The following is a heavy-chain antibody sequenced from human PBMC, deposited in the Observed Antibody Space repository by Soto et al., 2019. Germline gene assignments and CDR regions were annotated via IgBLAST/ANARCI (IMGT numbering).Heavy chain of an antibody. Sequence: ASVKVSCKASGYTFTGYYMHWVRQAPGQGLEWMGWINPNSGGTNYAQKFQGRVTMTRDTSISTAYMELSRLRPDDTAVYYCARDRMIVVVITSRDYYYGMDVWGQGTTVTVSS. J-gene: IGHJ6*02. V-gene: IGHV1-2*02. D-gene: IGHD3-22*01. CDR1: GYTFTGYY. CDR2: INPNSGGT. CDR3: ARDRMIVVVITSRDYYYGMDV.